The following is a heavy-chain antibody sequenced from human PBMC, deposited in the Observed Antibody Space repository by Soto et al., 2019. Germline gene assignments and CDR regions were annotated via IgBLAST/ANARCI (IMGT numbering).Heavy chain of an antibody. CDR3: ARISQSIVVVPAHYYFDY. V-gene: IGHV3-23*01. D-gene: IGHD2-2*01. Sequence: PGGSLRLSCAASGFTFSSYAMSWVRQAPGKGLEWVSAISGSGGSTYYADSVKGRFTISRDNSKNTLYLQLNSLRAEDTAVYYCARISQSIVVVPAHYYFDYWGQGTLVTVSS. J-gene: IGHJ4*02. CDR2: ISGSGGST. CDR1: GFTFSSYA.